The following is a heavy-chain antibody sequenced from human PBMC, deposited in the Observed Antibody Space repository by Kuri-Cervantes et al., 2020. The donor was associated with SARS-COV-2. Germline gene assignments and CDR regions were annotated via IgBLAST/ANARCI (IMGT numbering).Heavy chain of an antibody. CDR2: ISSDVNNN. Sequence: GESLKISCAASGFTFSNYGMHWVRQAPGKGPEWVALISSDVNNNYYADSVKGRFTISRDNSKNTLYLQINSLRAEDTAVYYCAKDGGGCFGELLFGDYWGQGTLVTVSS. D-gene: IGHD3-10*01. CDR3: AKDGGGCFGELLFGDY. J-gene: IGHJ4*02. CDR1: GFTFSNYG. V-gene: IGHV3-30*18.